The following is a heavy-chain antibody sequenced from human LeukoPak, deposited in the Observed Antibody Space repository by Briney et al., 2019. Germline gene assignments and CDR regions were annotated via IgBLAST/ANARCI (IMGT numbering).Heavy chain of an antibody. J-gene: IGHJ4*02. D-gene: IGHD5-12*01. CDR2: ISYDGSNK. Sequence: PGRSLRLSCAASGFTFSSYGMHWVRQAPGKGLEWVAVISYDGSNKYYADSVKGRFTISRDNSKNTLYLQMNSLRAEDTAVYYCAKNLGRLRLGYYFDYWGQGTLVTVSS. CDR1: GFTFSSYG. V-gene: IGHV3-30*18. CDR3: AKNLGRLRLGYYFDY.